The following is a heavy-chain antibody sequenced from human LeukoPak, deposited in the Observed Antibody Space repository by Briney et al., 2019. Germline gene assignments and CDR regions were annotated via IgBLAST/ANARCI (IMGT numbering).Heavy chain of an antibody. V-gene: IGHV3-9*01. CDR2: ISWNSGSI. J-gene: IGHJ4*02. CDR3: AKADYYDSSGSNDY. D-gene: IGHD3-22*01. CDR1: GFTFDGYA. Sequence: GGSLRLSCAASGFTFDGYAMHWVRQAPGKGLEWVSGISWNSGSIGYADSVKGRFTISRDNAKNSLYLQMNSLRAEDTALYYCAKADYYDSSGSNDYWGQGTLVTVSS.